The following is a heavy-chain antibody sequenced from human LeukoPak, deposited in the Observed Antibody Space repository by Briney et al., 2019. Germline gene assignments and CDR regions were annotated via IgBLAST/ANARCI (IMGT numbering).Heavy chain of an antibody. CDR1: GGSFSGYY. V-gene: IGHV4-34*01. CDR3: ARELYSTRFDY. D-gene: IGHD6-13*01. J-gene: IGHJ4*02. Sequence: PSETLSLTCAVYGGSFSGYYWSWIRQPPGKGLEWIGEINHSGSTNYNPSLKSRVTMSVDTSKNQFSLKLSSVTAADTAVYYCARELYSTRFDYWGQGTLVTVSS. CDR2: INHSGST.